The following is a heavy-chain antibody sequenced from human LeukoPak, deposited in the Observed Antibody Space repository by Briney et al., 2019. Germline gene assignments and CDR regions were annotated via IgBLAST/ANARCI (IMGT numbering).Heavy chain of an antibody. D-gene: IGHD2-21*02. V-gene: IGHV3-74*01. J-gene: IGHJ6*02. Sequence: GGSLRLSCAASGFTFSNYWMHWVRQAPGEALMWVSRIKSDGSSTTYADSVKGRFTISRDNAKNTLYLQMNSLRAKDTAVYYCSRDSLSSCGGDCYSGLDVWGQGTTVTVSS. CDR2: IKSDGSST. CDR3: SRDSLSSCGGDCYSGLDV. CDR1: GFTFSNYW.